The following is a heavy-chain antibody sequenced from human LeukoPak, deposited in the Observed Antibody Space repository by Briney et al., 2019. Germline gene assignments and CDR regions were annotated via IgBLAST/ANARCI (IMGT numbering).Heavy chain of an antibody. CDR2: IYHSGST. CDR1: GGSISSSSYY. V-gene: IGHV4-39*07. Sequence: NPSETLSLTCTVSGGSISSSSYYWGWIRQPPGKGLEWIGSIYHSGSTYYNPSLKSRVTISVDTSKNQFSLKLSSVTAADTAVYYCARLIEGQDAFDIWGQGTMVTVSS. CDR3: ARLIEGQDAFDI. J-gene: IGHJ3*02.